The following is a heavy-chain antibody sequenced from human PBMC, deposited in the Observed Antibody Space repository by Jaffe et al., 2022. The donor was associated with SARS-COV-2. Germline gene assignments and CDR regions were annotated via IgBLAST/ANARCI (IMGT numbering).Heavy chain of an antibody. CDR1: GGSISSGTYY. J-gene: IGHJ4*02. Sequence: QVQLQESGPGLVKPSQTLSLTCTVSGGSISSGTYYWSWIRQPAGKGLEWIGRIYASGKTNCNPSLKSRVTISEDRSKNQFSLKLSSVTAADTAVYYCARGLYDSSGYYPNPYFEYWGQGTLVTVSS. CDR2: IYASGKT. V-gene: IGHV4-61*02. D-gene: IGHD3-22*01. CDR3: ARGLYDSSGYYPNPYFEY.